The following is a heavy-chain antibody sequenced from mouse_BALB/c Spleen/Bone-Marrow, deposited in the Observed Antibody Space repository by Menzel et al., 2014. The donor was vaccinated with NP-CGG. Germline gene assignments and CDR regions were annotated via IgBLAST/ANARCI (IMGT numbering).Heavy chain of an antibody. CDR1: GYTFTNYW. V-gene: IGHV1-63*02. CDR3: AREEYGNYDRFIDN. J-gene: IGHJ2*01. Sequence: QVQLQQSGAELVRPGTSVKISCKASGYTFTNYWLSWVKQRPGHGLEWIGDIYPGGGYTNFNERFKGKATLTADTSSSTAYMQLSSLTSEDSAVYFCAREEYGNYDRFIDNWGQGTTLTVSS. D-gene: IGHD2-10*02. CDR2: IYPGGGYT.